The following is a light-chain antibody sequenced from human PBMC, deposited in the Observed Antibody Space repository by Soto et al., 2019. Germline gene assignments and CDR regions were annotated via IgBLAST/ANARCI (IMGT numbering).Light chain of an antibody. CDR1: SSDVGGYNY. Sequence: QSALAQPRSVSGSPGQSVTISCTGTSSDVGGYNYVTWYQHHAGKAPKLRIYDVNKRPSGVPDRFSGSRSSNTASLTISGLQTEDEAEYFCCSYAGSNTLVCGGGTKLTVL. V-gene: IGLV2-11*01. CDR2: DVN. J-gene: IGLJ3*02. CDR3: CSYAGSNTLV.